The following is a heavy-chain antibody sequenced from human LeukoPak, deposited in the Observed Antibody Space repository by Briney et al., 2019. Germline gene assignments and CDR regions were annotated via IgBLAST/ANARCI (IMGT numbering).Heavy chain of an antibody. Sequence: GGSLRLSCAASGFTFSSYAMSWVRQAPGKGLEWVSAISGSGGSTYYADSVKGRFTISRDNSKNTLYLQMNSLRAEDTAVYYCANPDFWSGYYRPYYFDYWGQGTLVTVSS. J-gene: IGHJ4*02. CDR2: ISGSGGST. CDR1: GFTFSSYA. V-gene: IGHV3-23*01. D-gene: IGHD3-3*01. CDR3: ANPDFWSGYYRPYYFDY.